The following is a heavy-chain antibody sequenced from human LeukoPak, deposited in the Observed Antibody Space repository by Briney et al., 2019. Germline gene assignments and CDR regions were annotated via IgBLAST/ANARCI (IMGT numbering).Heavy chain of an antibody. CDR1: GASISNDF. Sequence: SETLSLTCTVSGASISNDFWSWIRQPPGKGLEWIGYIHYSGTTNYNPSLESRVTMFSDTSKNQFSLKLSSVTAADTAVYYCARVGNYYYYGMDVWGQGTTVTVSS. J-gene: IGHJ6*02. V-gene: IGHV4-59*01. CDR2: IHYSGTT. CDR3: ARVGNYYYYGMDV.